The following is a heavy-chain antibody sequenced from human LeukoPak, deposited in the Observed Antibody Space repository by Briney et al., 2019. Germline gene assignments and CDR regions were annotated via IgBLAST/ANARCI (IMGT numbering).Heavy chain of an antibody. Sequence: SETLSLTCTVSGGSISSYYWSWIRQPPGKGLEWIGYIYYSGSTNYNPSLKSRVTISVDTSKNQFSLKLSSVTAADTAVYYCARVIGSTVTTYYYYMGVWGKGTTVTVSS. V-gene: IGHV4-59*01. CDR2: IYYSGST. D-gene: IGHD4-11*01. J-gene: IGHJ6*03. CDR3: ARVIGSTVTTYYYYMGV. CDR1: GGSISSYY.